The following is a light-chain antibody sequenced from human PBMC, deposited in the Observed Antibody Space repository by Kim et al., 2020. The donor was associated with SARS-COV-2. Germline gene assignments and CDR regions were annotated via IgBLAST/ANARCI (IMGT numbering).Light chain of an antibody. J-gene: IGLJ3*02. Sequence: KTVTISCTRSSGSIASNYVQWYQQRPGSAPTTVIYEDNQRPSGVPDRFSGSIDSSSNSASLTISGLKTEDEADYYCQSYDSSNSWVLGGGTQLTVL. CDR3: QSYDSSNSWV. CDR2: EDN. CDR1: SGSIASNY. V-gene: IGLV6-57*03.